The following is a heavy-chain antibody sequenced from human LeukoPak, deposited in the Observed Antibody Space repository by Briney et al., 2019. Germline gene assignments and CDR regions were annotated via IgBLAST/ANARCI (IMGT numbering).Heavy chain of an antibody. CDR1: GGTFSSYA. J-gene: IGHJ4*02. CDR2: INPNSGGT. Sequence: GASVKVSCKASGGTFSSYAISWVRQAPGQGLEWMGWINPNSGGTNYAQKFQGRVTMTRDTSISTAYMELSRLRSDDTAVYYCARGSVGWGKIPGYWGQGTLVTVSS. V-gene: IGHV1-2*02. CDR3: ARGSVGWGKIPGY. D-gene: IGHD3-16*01.